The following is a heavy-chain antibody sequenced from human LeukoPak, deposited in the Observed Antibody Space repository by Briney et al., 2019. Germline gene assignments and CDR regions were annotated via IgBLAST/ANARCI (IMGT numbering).Heavy chain of an antibody. CDR3: ARVRDGYSYSLFDS. CDR2: INASGGGT. D-gene: IGHD5-24*01. CDR1: GYSFTSYN. J-gene: IGHJ4*02. Sequence: ASVKVSCKASGYSFTSYNIHWVRQAPGQGLEWMGIINASGGGTAYAQNFQGSVTMTRDMSTSTVYMALSSLRSDDTAVYSCARVRDGYSYSLFDSWGQGTLVTVSS. V-gene: IGHV1-46*01.